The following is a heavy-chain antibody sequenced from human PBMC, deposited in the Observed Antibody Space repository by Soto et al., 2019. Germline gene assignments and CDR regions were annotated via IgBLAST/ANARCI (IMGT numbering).Heavy chain of an antibody. D-gene: IGHD1-20*01. Sequence: SETLSLTCTVSGGSISSYYWSWIRQPPGKGLEWIGFAFYSGSSGYNPSLKSRVTISVDTSKNQFSLKLNSVTAADTAVYYCASLTGNNWFDPWGQGTLVTVS. CDR1: GGSISSYY. V-gene: IGHV4-59*01. CDR2: AFYSGSS. J-gene: IGHJ5*02. CDR3: ASLTGNNWFDP.